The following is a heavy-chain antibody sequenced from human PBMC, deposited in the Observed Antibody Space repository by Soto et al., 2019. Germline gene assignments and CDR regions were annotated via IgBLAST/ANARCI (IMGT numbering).Heavy chain of an antibody. V-gene: IGHV3-33*01. CDR3: ARDHGDGLDS. CDR2: IWYDGSIK. J-gene: IGHJ4*02. CDR1: GFTFSSYG. D-gene: IGHD4-17*01. Sequence: QVQLVESGGGVVQPGRSLRLSCAASGFTFSSYGMHWVRQAPGKGLEWVAVIWYDGSIKYYSDSVKGRFTISRDNSKNTLYLQMNSLRAEDTAVYYCARDHGDGLDSWAQGPLVTVSS.